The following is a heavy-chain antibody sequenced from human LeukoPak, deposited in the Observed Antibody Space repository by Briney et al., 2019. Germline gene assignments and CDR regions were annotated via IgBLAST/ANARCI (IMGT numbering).Heavy chain of an antibody. CDR1: GFTFSSYW. Sequence: GGSLRLSCAASGFTFSSYWMSWVRQAPGKGLEWVAVISYDGSNKYYADSVKGRFTISRDNSKNTLYLQMNSLRAEDTAVYYCAKDRGYDILTGYLDYWGQGTLVTVSS. J-gene: IGHJ4*02. CDR3: AKDRGYDILTGYLDY. CDR2: ISYDGSNK. D-gene: IGHD3-9*01. V-gene: IGHV3-30*18.